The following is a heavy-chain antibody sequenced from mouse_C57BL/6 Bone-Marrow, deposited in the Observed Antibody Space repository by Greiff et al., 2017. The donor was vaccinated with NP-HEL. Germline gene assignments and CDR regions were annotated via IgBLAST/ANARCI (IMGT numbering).Heavy chain of an antibody. CDR3: ARGQLRLLTWFAY. D-gene: IGHD3-2*02. J-gene: IGHJ3*01. CDR2: IYPGSGST. CDR1: GYTFTSYW. Sequence: QVQLQQPGAELVKPGASVKMSCKASGYTFTSYWITWVKQRPGQGLVWIGDIYPGSGSTNYNEKFKSKATLTVDTSSSTAYMQLSSLTSEDSAVYYCARGQLRLLTWFAYWGQGTLVTVSA. V-gene: IGHV1-55*01.